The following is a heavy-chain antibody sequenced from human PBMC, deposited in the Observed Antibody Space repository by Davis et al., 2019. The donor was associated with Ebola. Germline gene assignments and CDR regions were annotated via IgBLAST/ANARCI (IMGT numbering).Heavy chain of an antibody. J-gene: IGHJ4*02. CDR3: ARERDYYDSSGYQVGRDFDY. V-gene: IGHV4-34*01. CDR2: INHSGST. Sequence: SETLSLTCAVYGGSFSGFYWRWISQLPGKWLEWIGEINHSGSTNYNPSLKSRVTKSVDMYMNQFSLKLSSVTAAETAVYYCARERDYYDSSGYQVGRDFDYWGQGTLVTVSS. CDR1: GGSFSGFY. D-gene: IGHD3-22*01.